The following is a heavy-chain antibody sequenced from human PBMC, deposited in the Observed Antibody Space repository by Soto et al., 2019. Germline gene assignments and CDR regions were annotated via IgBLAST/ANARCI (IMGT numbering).Heavy chain of an antibody. D-gene: IGHD6-19*01. V-gene: IGHV3-23*01. CDR3: AIKVPGNRPFHH. Sequence: GGSLRLSCEASGFTFSSYAMNWVRQAPGKGPEWVSVIGTGHDTHYADSVRGRFTISRDNSKNTLYLQMNSLRADDTAVYYCAIKVPGNRPFHHWGQGTLVTVSS. CDR2: IGTGHDT. CDR1: GFTFSSYA. J-gene: IGHJ4*02.